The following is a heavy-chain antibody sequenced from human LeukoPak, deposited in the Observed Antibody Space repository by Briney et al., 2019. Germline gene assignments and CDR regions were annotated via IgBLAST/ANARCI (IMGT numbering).Heavy chain of an antibody. D-gene: IGHD4/OR15-4a*01. CDR1: GFTFSRYW. J-gene: IGHJ4*02. CDR3: AREDYGYFDY. CDR2: IKENGNEQ. Sequence: PGGSLRLSCTASGFTFSRYWMSWVRQAPGKGPEWVAHIKENGNEQYYAESVKGRFTISRDNAEKSLYLQMNSLRAEDTAVYYCAREDYGYFDYWGQGTLVTVSS. V-gene: IGHV3-7*01.